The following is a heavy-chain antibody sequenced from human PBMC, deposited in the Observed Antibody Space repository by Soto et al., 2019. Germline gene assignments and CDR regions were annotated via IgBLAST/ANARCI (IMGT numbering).Heavy chain of an antibody. J-gene: IGHJ4*02. V-gene: IGHV1-69*01. Sequence: VQLVESGGGLVQPEASVKVSCKASGGTFSSYAISWVRQAPGQGLEWMGGIIPIFGTANYAQKFQGRVTITADESTSTAYMELSSLRSEDTAVYYCARAWYCGGDGSTYYFDYWGQGTLVTVSS. CDR2: IIPIFGTA. D-gene: IGHD2-21*02. CDR3: ARAWYCGGDGSTYYFDY. CDR1: GGTFSSYA.